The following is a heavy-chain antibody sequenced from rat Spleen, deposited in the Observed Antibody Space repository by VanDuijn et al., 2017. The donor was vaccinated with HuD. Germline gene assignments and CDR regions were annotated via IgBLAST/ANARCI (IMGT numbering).Heavy chain of an antibody. CDR1: GFTFNNYW. V-gene: IGHV5-31*01. D-gene: IGHD1-12*01. CDR2: ITNTGGST. CDR3: TRGSYRDSYAHPDY. J-gene: IGHJ2*01. Sequence: EVQLVESGGGLVQPGRSLKLSCVASGFTFNNYWMTWIRQAPGKGLEWVASITNTGGSTYYPDSVKGRFTISRDNAKSTLYLQMNSLRSEDTATYYCTRGSYRDSYAHPDYWGQGVMVTVSS.